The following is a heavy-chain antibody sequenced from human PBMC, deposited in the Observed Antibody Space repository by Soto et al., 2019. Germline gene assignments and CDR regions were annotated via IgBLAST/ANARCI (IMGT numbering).Heavy chain of an antibody. V-gene: IGHV3-23*01. D-gene: IGHD6-25*01. Sequence: PGGSLRLSCAASGFTFSSYAMSWVRQAPGKGLEWVSAISGSGGSTYYADSVKGRFTISRDNSKNTLYLQMNSLRAEDTAVYYCAKDISRIAAGFDAFDIWGQGTMVTVSS. CDR3: AKDISRIAAGFDAFDI. J-gene: IGHJ3*02. CDR1: GFTFSSYA. CDR2: ISGSGGST.